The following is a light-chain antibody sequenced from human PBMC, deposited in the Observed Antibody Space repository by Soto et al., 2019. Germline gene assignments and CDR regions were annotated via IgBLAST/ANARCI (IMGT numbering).Light chain of an antibody. Sequence: IQMTQSPSSLSASVGDRVTITCRASQSISSYLNWYQQKPGKAPKLLIYAASSLQSGVPSRFSGSGSGTDFTLTISSLQPEDFATYYCQQSYSTRWTFGHGTKVDIK. CDR2: AAS. CDR1: QSISSY. CDR3: QQSYSTRWT. J-gene: IGKJ1*01. V-gene: IGKV1-39*01.